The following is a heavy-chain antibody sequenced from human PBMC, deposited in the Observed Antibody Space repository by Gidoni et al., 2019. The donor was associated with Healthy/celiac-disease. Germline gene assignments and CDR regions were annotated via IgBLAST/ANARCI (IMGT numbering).Heavy chain of an antibody. J-gene: IGHJ6*02. CDR1: GFTFSSYW. Sequence: EVQLVESGGGLVQPGGSLRLSCAASGFTFSSYWMHWVRQAPGKGLVWVSRIKSDVSSTSYADSVKGRFTISRDNAKNTLYLQMNSLRAEDTAVYYCARGLGIAAAGTGYYYYGMDVWGQGTTVTVSS. V-gene: IGHV3-74*01. CDR3: ARGLGIAAAGTGYYYYGMDV. D-gene: IGHD6-13*01. CDR2: IKSDVSST.